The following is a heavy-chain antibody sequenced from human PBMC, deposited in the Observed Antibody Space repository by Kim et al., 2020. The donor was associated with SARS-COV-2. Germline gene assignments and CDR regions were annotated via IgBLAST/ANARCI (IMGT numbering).Heavy chain of an antibody. CDR3: ARVKTGTTPWFDS. J-gene: IGHJ5*01. Sequence: GDSFKAQFTITRDNARRSLYMQLNSLRVEDTAMYYCARVKTGTTPWFDSWGLGTLVTVSS. D-gene: IGHD1-1*01. V-gene: IGHV3-11*06.